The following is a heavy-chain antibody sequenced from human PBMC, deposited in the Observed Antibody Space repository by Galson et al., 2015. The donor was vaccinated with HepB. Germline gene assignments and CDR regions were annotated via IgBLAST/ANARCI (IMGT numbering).Heavy chain of an antibody. CDR2: ISGSSSYI. J-gene: IGHJ2*01. V-gene: IGHV3-21*01. Sequence: SLRLSCAASGFTFSSYSMNWVRQAPGKGLEWVSSISGSSSYIYYADSVKGRLTISRDNSKNTLYLQMGSLRAEDMAVYYCASVPLLTGDHPYWYFDLWGRGTLVTVSS. D-gene: IGHD7-27*01. CDR1: GFTFSSYS. CDR3: ASVPLLTGDHPYWYFDL.